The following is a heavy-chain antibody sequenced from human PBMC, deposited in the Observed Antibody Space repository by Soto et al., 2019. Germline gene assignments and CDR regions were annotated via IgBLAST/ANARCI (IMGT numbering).Heavy chain of an antibody. CDR1: GGSISVYY. D-gene: IGHD1-26*01. V-gene: IGHV4-59*01. Sequence: QVQLQESGPGQVKPSETLSLTCTISGGSISVYYWSWISQPQGQALEWIGYIYDSGCPYYNPSLRSLVIISADTSKNQVSLKLASATAADTAVYYCARGVGSSPPRYWGRGTLVTVSS. CDR2: IYDSGCP. CDR3: ARGVGSSPPRY. J-gene: IGHJ4*02.